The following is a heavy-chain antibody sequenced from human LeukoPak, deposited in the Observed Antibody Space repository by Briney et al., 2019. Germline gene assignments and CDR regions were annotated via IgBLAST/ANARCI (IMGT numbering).Heavy chain of an antibody. Sequence: PSETLSFTCTVSGGSISSSSYYWGWIRQPPGKGLEWIGSIYYSGSTYYNPSLKSRVTISVDTSKNQFSLKLSSVTAADTAVYYCARVATAAMVLDAFDIWGQGTMVTVSS. CDR3: ARVATAAMVLDAFDI. CDR1: GGSISSSSYY. CDR2: IYYSGST. J-gene: IGHJ3*02. V-gene: IGHV4-39*01. D-gene: IGHD2-2*01.